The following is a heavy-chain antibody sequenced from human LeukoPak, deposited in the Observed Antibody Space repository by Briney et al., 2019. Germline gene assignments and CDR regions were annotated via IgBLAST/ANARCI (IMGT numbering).Heavy chain of an antibody. CDR2: IYYSGST. D-gene: IGHD3-22*01. CDR3: AGLTYYYDSSGYHLDY. J-gene: IGHJ4*02. CDR1: GGSISSSSYY. Sequence: SETLSLTCTVSGGSISSSSYYWGWIRQPPGKGLEWIGSIYYSGSTYYNPSLKSRVTISVDTSKNQFSLKLSSVTAADTAVYYCAGLTYYYDSSGYHLDYWGQGTVVTVSS. V-gene: IGHV4-39*01.